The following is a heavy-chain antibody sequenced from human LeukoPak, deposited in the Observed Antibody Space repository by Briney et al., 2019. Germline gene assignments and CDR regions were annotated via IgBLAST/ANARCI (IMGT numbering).Heavy chain of an antibody. CDR2: ISGSGGST. CDR3: AKEFYYGSGSYYPTFDY. D-gene: IGHD3-10*01. Sequence: PGGSLRLSCAASKFTFSSYAVSWVRQAPEKGLEWVSAISGSGGSTYYADSVKGRFTISRDNSKNTLYLQMNSLRAEDTAVYYCAKEFYYGSGSYYPTFDYWGQGTLVTVSS. CDR1: KFTFSSYA. V-gene: IGHV3-23*01. J-gene: IGHJ4*02.